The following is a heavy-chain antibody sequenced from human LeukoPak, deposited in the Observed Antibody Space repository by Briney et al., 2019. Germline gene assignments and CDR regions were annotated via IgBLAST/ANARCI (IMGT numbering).Heavy chain of an antibody. CDR1: GGSFSGYY. Sequence: SETLSLTCAVYGGSFSGYYWSWIRQPPGKGLEWIGEINHSGSTNYNPSLKSRVTISVDTSKNQFSLKLSSVTAADTAVYYCAREIRRQPGPVGYWGQGTLVTVSS. CDR3: AREIRRQPGPVGY. D-gene: IGHD1-26*01. CDR2: INHSGST. V-gene: IGHV4-34*01. J-gene: IGHJ4*02.